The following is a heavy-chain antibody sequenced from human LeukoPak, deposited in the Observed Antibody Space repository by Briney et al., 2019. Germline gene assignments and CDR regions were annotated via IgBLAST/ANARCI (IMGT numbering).Heavy chain of an antibody. CDR1: GYTFTSYD. Sequence: ASVKVSCKASGYTFTSYDINWVRQATGQGLEWVGWMNPNSGNTGYAQKFQGRVTITRNTSISTAYMELSSLRSEDTAVYYCARGGSGSFKSYMDVWGKGTTVTVSS. V-gene: IGHV1-8*03. D-gene: IGHD1-26*01. J-gene: IGHJ6*03. CDR3: ARGGSGSFKSYMDV. CDR2: MNPNSGNT.